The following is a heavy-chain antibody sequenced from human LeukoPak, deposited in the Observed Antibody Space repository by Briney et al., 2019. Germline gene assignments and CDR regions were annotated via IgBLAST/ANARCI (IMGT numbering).Heavy chain of an antibody. V-gene: IGHV3-23*01. J-gene: IGHJ5*02. CDR1: GFTVSSNY. Sequence: GGSLRLSCAASGFTVSSNYMSWVRQAPGKGLEWVSAISGSGGGTYYADSVKGRFTISRDNSKNTLYLQMNSLRAEDTAVYYCAPKPDYYDSSGYITWGQGTLVTVSS. CDR2: ISGSGGGT. CDR3: APKPDYYDSSGYIT. D-gene: IGHD3-22*01.